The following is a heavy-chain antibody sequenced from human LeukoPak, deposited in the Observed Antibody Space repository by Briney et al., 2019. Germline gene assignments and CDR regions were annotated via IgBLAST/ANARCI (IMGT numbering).Heavy chain of an antibody. V-gene: IGHV3-23*01. Sequence: PGGSLRLSCAASGFTFSSYGMSWVRQAPGKGLEWVSAISGSGGNTYYADPVKGRFTISRDNSESTLYLQMNSLRAEDTAVYYCARDFFWSGYYVDYWGQGTLVTVSS. D-gene: IGHD3-3*01. J-gene: IGHJ4*02. CDR1: GFTFSSYG. CDR3: ARDFFWSGYYVDY. CDR2: ISGSGGNT.